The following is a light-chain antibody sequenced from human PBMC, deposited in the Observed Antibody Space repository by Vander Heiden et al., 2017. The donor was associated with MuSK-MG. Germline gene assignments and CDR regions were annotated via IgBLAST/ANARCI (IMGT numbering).Light chain of an antibody. CDR3: QQSDSLPYT. V-gene: IGKV1-39*01. Sequence: DIQITQSPSSLSASVGDRVTITCRASQSISSYLNWYQQKPGRAPKLLIYTASNLQSGVPSKFRGSGSGTDFTLTISRLQPEDFATYYCQQSDSLPYTFGQGTKLEIK. CDR2: TAS. CDR1: QSISSY. J-gene: IGKJ2*01.